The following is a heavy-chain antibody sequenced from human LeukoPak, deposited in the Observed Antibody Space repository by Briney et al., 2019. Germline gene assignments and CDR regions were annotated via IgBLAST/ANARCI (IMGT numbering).Heavy chain of an antibody. D-gene: IGHD6-19*01. J-gene: IGHJ1*01. Sequence: GASVKVSCKASGYTFTSYDINWVRQATGQGLEWMGWMNPNSGNTGCAQKFQGRVTMTRNTSISTAYMDLTSLKSEDTAVYYCARGVGATRGGWYSSGHWGQGTPVTVSS. CDR2: MNPNSGNT. CDR1: GYTFTSYD. V-gene: IGHV1-8*01. CDR3: ARGVGATRGGWYSSGH.